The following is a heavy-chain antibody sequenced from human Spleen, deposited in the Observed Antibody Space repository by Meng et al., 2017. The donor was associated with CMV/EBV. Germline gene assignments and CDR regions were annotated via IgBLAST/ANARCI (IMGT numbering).Heavy chain of an antibody. J-gene: IGHJ4*02. D-gene: IGHD3-9*01. Sequence: QVRLVRSGGEVKESGSPVKVSCKASVGTFNSYAISWVRQAPGQGLEWMGGIIPIFGTANYAQKFQGRVTITADESTSTAYMELSSLRSEDTAVYYCASGGYDILTGYWDYWGQGTLVTVSS. V-gene: IGHV1-69*12. CDR1: VGTFNSYA. CDR2: IIPIFGTA. CDR3: ASGGYDILTGYWDY.